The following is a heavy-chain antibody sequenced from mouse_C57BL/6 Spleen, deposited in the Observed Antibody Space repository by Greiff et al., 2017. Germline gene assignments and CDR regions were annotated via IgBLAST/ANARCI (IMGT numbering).Heavy chain of an antibody. J-gene: IGHJ3*01. CDR2: IWTGGGT. D-gene: IGHD1-1*01. V-gene: IGHV2-9-1*01. CDR1: GFSLTSYA. Sequence: QVQLQQSGPGLVAPSQSLSITCTVSGFSLTSYAISWVRQPPGKGLEWLGVIWTGGGTNYNSALKFRLSISKDNSKSQVFLKMNSLQTDDTARYYCASNYYGSSYIAYWGQGTLVTVSA. CDR3: ASNYYGSSYIAY.